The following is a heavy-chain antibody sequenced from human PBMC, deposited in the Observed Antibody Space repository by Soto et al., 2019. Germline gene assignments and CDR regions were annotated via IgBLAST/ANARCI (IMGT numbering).Heavy chain of an antibody. V-gene: IGHV3-7*05. D-gene: IGHD6-13*01. Sequence: EVQLVESGGGLVQPGGSLRLSCAASGFTFSSYWMSWVRQAPGKGLEWVANIKQDGSEKYYVDSVKGRFTISRDNAKTSLYLQMNSLRAEDTAVYYCARGPGYSSSWYSPDYWGQGTLVTVSS. CDR1: GFTFSSYW. CDR3: ARGPGYSSSWYSPDY. J-gene: IGHJ4*02. CDR2: IKQDGSEK.